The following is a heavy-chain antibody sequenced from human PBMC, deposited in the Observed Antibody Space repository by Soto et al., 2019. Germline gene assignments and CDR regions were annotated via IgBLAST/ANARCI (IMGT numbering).Heavy chain of an antibody. CDR1: GFTFSGSA. CDR3: TRHLPNSPDCGGDCYLPGRFSNAAFDI. J-gene: IGHJ3*02. D-gene: IGHD2-21*02. V-gene: IGHV3-73*01. Sequence: GGSLRLSCAASGFTFSGSAMHWVRQASGKGLEWVGRIRSKANSYATAYAASVKGRFTISRDDSKNTAYLQMNSLKTEDTAVYYCTRHLPNSPDCGGDCYLPGRFSNAAFDIWGQGTMVTVSS. CDR2: IRSKANSYAT.